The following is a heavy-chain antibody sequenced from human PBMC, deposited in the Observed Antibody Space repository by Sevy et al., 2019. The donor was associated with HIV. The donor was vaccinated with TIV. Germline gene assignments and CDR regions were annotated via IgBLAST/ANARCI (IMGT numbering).Heavy chain of an antibody. V-gene: IGHV4-38-2*02. J-gene: IGHJ5*02. CDR1: GYSISSGYY. Sequence: SETLSLTCAVPGYSISSGYYWGWIRQPPGKGLEWIGSIYHSGSTYYNPSLKSRVTISVDTSKNQFSLKLSSVTAADTAVYYCAREVGSSNWNDNWFDPWGQGTLVTVSS. CDR3: AREVGSSNWNDNWFDP. CDR2: IYHSGST. D-gene: IGHD1-1*01.